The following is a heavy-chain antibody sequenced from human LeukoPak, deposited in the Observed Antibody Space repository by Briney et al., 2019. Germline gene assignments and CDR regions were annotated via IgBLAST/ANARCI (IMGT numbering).Heavy chain of an antibody. CDR3: ARDLGDMAAIPPEGVWFDP. CDR2: IRSSSSYI. CDR1: GFTFSSYE. Sequence: GGSLRLSCAASGFTFSSYEMNWVRHAPGKGLEWVSSIRSSSSYIYYADSVKGRFTISRDNAKNSLYLQMNSLRAEDAAVYYCARDLGDMAAIPPEGVWFDPWGQGTLVTVSS. V-gene: IGHV3-21*01. D-gene: IGHD6-6*01. J-gene: IGHJ5*02.